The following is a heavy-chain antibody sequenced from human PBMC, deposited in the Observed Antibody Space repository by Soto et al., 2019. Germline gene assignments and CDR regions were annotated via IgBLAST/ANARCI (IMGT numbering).Heavy chain of an antibody. D-gene: IGHD2-15*01. CDR2: IIPIFGTA. J-gene: IGHJ4*02. V-gene: IGHV1-69*12. Sequence: QVQLVQSGAEVKKPGSSVKVSCKASGGTFSSYAISWVRQAPGQGLEWMGGIIPIFGTANYAQKFQGRVTITADESTSTAYMELSSLRSEDTAVYYCARTRALGVVGGIDYWGQGTLVTVSS. CDR1: GGTFSSYA. CDR3: ARTRALGVVGGIDY.